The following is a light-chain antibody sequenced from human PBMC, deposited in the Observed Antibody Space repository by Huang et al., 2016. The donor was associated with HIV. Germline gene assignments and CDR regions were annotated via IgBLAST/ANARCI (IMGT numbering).Light chain of an antibody. CDR3: QQSARTPRT. CDR2: GAS. CDR1: QNINRY. V-gene: IGKV1-39*01. Sequence: DIQITQSPSSLSASVGDRVNITCRASQNINRYLNWYQQRPGEAPKLLIHGASSLQSRVPARFTGSGPGTDFTLTISSLQPEDSATYYCQQSARTPRTFGQGTKLEI. J-gene: IGKJ2*01.